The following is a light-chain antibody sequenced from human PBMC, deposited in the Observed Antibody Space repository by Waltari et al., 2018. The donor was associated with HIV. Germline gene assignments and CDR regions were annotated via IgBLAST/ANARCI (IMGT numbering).Light chain of an antibody. Sequence: DIQMTQSPSTLSASVGDRVTITCRASQTISSWLAWYQQKPGKAPKLLIYKASNLDSGVPSRFSGSGSGTEFTFTISSLQPDDFATYYCQQYNSYPWTFGQGTKVEIK. V-gene: IGKV1-5*03. CDR1: QTISSW. CDR3: QQYNSYPWT. J-gene: IGKJ1*01. CDR2: KAS.